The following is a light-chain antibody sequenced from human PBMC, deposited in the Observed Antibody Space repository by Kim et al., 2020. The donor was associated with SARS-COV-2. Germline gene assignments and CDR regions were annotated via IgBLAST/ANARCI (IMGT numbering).Light chain of an antibody. CDR3: QQLTGF. Sequence: DIQMTQSPSPLSASVGDTVTITCQASQSITNGLTWYQEKPGKAPKLLIYKVSNLDSGVPSRFSGSGSGTQFTLTISSLQTEDFATYYYQQLTGFFGQGTKVDIK. CDR2: KVS. V-gene: IGKV1-5*03. CDR1: QSITNG. J-gene: IGKJ1*01.